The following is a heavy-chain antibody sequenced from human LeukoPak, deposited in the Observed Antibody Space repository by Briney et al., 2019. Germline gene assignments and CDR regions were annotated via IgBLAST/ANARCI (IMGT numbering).Heavy chain of an antibody. CDR2: INAYNGNT. CDR3: ARDVRIVVVPNQDAFDI. J-gene: IGHJ3*02. CDR1: GYTFTSYG. Sequence: ASVKVSCKASGYTFTSYGITWVRQAPGQGLEWMGWINAYNGNTNYAQKLQGRVTMTTDTSTSTAYMELRSLRSDDTAVYYCARDVRIVVVPNQDAFDIWGQGTMVTVSS. V-gene: IGHV1-18*01. D-gene: IGHD2-2*01.